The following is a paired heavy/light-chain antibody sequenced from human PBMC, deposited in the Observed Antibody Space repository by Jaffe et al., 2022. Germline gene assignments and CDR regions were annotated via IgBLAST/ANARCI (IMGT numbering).Light chain of an antibody. V-gene: IGLV1-47*01. CDR1: SSNIGSNY. CDR2: RSI. CDR3: AAWDDSLSGNWV. Sequence: QSVLTQPPSASGTPGQRVTISCSGSSSNIGSNYVYWYQQLPGTAPKLLIYRSIQRPSGVPDRFSGSKSGTSASLAISGLRSEDEADYYCAAWDDSLSGNWVFGGGTKLTVL. J-gene: IGLJ3*02.
Heavy chain of an antibody. CDR2: ISHSGTT. J-gene: IGHJ5*02. V-gene: IGHV4-38-2*01. CDR1: GYSISSAYY. CDR3: ARGVNYGSGSYYHWFDP. D-gene: IGHD3-10*01. Sequence: QVQLQESGPGLVKPSETLSLTCAVSGYSISSAYYWGWIRQPPGKGLEWIGSISHSGTTYYNPSLKSRVTISVDTSKNQFSLKLSSVTAADTAVYYCARGVNYGSGSYYHWFDPWGQGTLVTVSS.